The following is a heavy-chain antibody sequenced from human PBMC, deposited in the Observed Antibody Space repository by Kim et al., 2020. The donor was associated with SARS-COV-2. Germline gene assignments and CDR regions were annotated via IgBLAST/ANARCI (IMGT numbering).Heavy chain of an antibody. V-gene: IGHV3-23*01. J-gene: IGHJ3*01. CDR3: AKDRAGYSYGYDAFDL. Sequence: SVKSRFSISRDNSKNTLYLQMNDLRAEDTAVYYCAKDRAGYSYGYDAFDLWGQGTMVTVSS. D-gene: IGHD5-18*01.